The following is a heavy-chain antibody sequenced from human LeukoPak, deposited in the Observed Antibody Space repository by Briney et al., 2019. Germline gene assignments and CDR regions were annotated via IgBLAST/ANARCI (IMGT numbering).Heavy chain of an antibody. CDR3: ARDTRWNAFDI. J-gene: IGHJ3*02. Sequence: SETLSLTCSVSGGSISSYYWSWFRQPPGKGLEWIGYIYYSGSTHYHPSLRSRVIISVASSKTQFSLNLSSVTAADTAVYYCARDTRWNAFDIWGQGTMVTVS. V-gene: IGHV4-59*01. D-gene: IGHD4-23*01. CDR1: GGSISSYY. CDR2: IYYSGST.